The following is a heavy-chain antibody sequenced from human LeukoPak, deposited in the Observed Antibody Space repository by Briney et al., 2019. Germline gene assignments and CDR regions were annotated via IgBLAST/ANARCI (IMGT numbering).Heavy chain of an antibody. D-gene: IGHD3-22*01. Sequence: GGSLRLSCAASGFTFSSYGMHWVRQAPGKGLEWVAFIRYDGSNKYYADSVKGRFTISRDNSKNTLYLQMNSLRAEDTAVYYCAKDPMTVTYYFDYWGQGTLVTVSS. CDR1: GFTFSSYG. CDR3: AKDPMTVTYYFDY. V-gene: IGHV3-30*02. CDR2: IRYDGSNK. J-gene: IGHJ4*02.